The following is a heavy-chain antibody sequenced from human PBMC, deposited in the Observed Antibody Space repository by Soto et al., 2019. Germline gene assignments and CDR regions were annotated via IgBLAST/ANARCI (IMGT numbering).Heavy chain of an antibody. CDR2: IYYSGST. J-gene: IGHJ4*02. D-gene: IGHD3-22*01. Sequence: PSETLSLTCTVSGGSISSYYWSWIRQPPGKGLEWIGYIYYSGSTNYNPSLKSRVTISVDTSKNQFSLKLGSVTAADTAVYYCAREPNYDSSGYPRYYFDYWGQGTLVTVSS. V-gene: IGHV4-59*12. CDR3: AREPNYDSSGYPRYYFDY. CDR1: GGSISSYY.